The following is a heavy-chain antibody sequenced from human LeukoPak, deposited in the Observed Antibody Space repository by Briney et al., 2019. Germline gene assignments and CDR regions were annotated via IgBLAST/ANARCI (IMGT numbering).Heavy chain of an antibody. CDR2: IYYSGST. Sequence: PSETLSLTWTVSGGSISSYYWSWIRQPPGKGLEWIGYIYYSGSTNYNPSLKSRVTISVDTSKNQFSLKLSSVTAADTAVYYCARQRGEYSSSWQYDYWGQGTLVTVSS. CDR3: ARQRGEYSSSWQYDY. CDR1: GGSISSYY. J-gene: IGHJ4*02. V-gene: IGHV4-59*08. D-gene: IGHD6-13*01.